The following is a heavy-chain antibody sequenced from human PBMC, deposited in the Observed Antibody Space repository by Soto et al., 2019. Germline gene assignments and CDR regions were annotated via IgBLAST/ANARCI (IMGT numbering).Heavy chain of an antibody. CDR1: GFTFSDYY. J-gene: IGHJ4*02. CDR2: ISSSGSTI. D-gene: IGHD3-22*01. CDR3: ARTAYYYDSSGYSDY. V-gene: IGHV3-11*01. Sequence: GGSLRLSCAASGFTFSDYYMSWIRQAPGKGLEWVSYISSSGSTIYYADSVKGRFTIARDNAKNSLYLQMNSLRAEDTAVYYCARTAYYYDSSGYSDYWGQGTLVTVSS.